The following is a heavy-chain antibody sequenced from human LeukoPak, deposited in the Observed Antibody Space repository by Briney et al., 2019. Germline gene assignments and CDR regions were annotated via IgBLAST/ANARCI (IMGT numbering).Heavy chain of an antibody. CDR3: ARDQGYGAYGLDY. Sequence: SVRVSCKASGGTFSSYAISWVRQAPGQGLEWMGRIGPIFGTANYAQKFQGRVTITTDESTSTAYMELTSLRSEDTAVYYCARDQGYGAYGLDYWGQGTLVTVSS. V-gene: IGHV1-69*05. CDR1: GGTFSSYA. J-gene: IGHJ4*02. D-gene: IGHD4/OR15-4a*01. CDR2: IGPIFGTA.